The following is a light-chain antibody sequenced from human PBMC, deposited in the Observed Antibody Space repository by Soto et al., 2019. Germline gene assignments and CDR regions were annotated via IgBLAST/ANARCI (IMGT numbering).Light chain of an antibody. CDR2: GAS. CDR1: QSVASRY. V-gene: IGKV3-20*01. J-gene: IGKJ1*01. Sequence: EIVLTQSPGTLSLSPGERATLSCRASQSVASRYLAWYQHKPGQAPRLLIYGASNRATGIPDGFSGSGSGTDFTLTISRLEPEDFAVYYCQQYSTSVTWTFGQGTKVEIK. CDR3: QQYSTSVTWT.